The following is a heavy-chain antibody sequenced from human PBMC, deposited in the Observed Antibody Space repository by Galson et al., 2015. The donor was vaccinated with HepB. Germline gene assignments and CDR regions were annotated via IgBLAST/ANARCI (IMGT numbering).Heavy chain of an antibody. V-gene: IGHV4-61*02. CDR3: ARDCQQGSSRETYNWNDVGYYYYYMDV. CDR1: GGSISSGSYY. CDR2: IYTSGST. J-gene: IGHJ6*03. Sequence: TLSLTCTVSGGSISSGSYYWSWIRQPAGKGLEWIGRIYTSGSTNYNPSLKSRVTMSVDTSKNQFSLKLSSVTAADTAVHYCARDCQQGSSRETYNWNDVGYYYYYMDVWGKGTTVTVSS. D-gene: IGHD1-1*01.